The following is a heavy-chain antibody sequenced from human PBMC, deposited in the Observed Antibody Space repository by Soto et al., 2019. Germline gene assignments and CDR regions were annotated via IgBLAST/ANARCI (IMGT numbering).Heavy chain of an antibody. J-gene: IGHJ6*02. D-gene: IGHD2-2*01. V-gene: IGHV4-30-4*08. Sequence: SETLSLTCTVSGGSISRDDYYWSWIRQHPGKGLEWIGYISYRGRTYYNPSLKSRVTISVDTSKNQFSLKLSSVTAADTAVYYCARQSCISTSCLPMGNYYYYYGMDVWGQGTTVTVS. CDR3: ARQSCISTSCLPMGNYYYYYGMDV. CDR1: GGSISRDDYY. CDR2: ISYRGRT.